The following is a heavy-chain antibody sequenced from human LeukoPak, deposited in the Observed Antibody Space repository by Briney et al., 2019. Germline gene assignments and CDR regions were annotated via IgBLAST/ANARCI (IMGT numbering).Heavy chain of an antibody. J-gene: IGHJ1*01. V-gene: IGHV1-18*01. Sequence: ASVKVSCKASGYTFTSYGISWVRQAPGQGLEWMGWISAYNGNTNYAQKLQGRVTMTTDTSTSTAYMELRSLRSDDTAVYYCARGNPDYYGSGRGPPEYFQHWGQGTLVTVSS. CDR3: ARGNPDYYGSGRGPPEYFQH. CDR2: ISAYNGNT. D-gene: IGHD3-10*01. CDR1: GYTFTSYG.